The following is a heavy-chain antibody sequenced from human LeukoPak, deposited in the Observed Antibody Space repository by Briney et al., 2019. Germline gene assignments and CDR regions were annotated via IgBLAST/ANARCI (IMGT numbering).Heavy chain of an antibody. CDR3: ARVAAAGTDPGAFDI. V-gene: IGHV4-34*04. Sequence: PSETLSLTCVVYGGSFGGYYWGWIRQPPGKGLEWIGEINHSGNTNDNPSHKSRATISVDTSKNQFSLKLRSVTAADTAVYYCARVAAAGTDPGAFDIWGQGTMVTVSS. CDR2: INHSGNT. J-gene: IGHJ3*02. D-gene: IGHD6-13*01. CDR1: GGSFGGYY.